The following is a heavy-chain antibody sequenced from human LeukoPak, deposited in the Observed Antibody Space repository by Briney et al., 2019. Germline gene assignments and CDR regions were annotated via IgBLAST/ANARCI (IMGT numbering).Heavy chain of an antibody. V-gene: IGHV3-30*04. D-gene: IGHD5-18*01. Sequence: GRSLRLSCAASGFTFSSYAMHWVRQAPGKGLEWVAVISYDGSNKYYADSVKGRFTISRDNSKNTLYLQMNSLRAEDTAVYYCARESEYSYGHSDYWGQGTLVTVSS. CDR2: ISYDGSNK. CDR1: GFTFSSYA. CDR3: ARESEYSYGHSDY. J-gene: IGHJ4*02.